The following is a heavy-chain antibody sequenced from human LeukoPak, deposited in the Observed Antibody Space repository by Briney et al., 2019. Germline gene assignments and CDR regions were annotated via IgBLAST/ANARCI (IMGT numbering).Heavy chain of an antibody. D-gene: IGHD4-17*01. J-gene: IGHJ4*02. Sequence: GGSLRLSCAASRFTFDDYGMSWVRQAPGKGLEWVSGINWNGGSTGYADSVKGRFTISRDNAKNSLYLQMNSLRAEDTALYYCARSYGDYEWDYWGQGTLVTVSS. CDR3: ARSYGDYEWDY. CDR2: INWNGGST. V-gene: IGHV3-20*04. CDR1: RFTFDDYG.